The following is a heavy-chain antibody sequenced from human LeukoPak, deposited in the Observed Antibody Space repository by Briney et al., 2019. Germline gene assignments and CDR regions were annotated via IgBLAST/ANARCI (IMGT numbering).Heavy chain of an antibody. Sequence: SETLSLTCTVSGGSISSGGYYWSWIRQHPGKGLEWIGYIYYSGSTYYNPSLKSRVTISVDTSKNQFSLKLSSVTAADTAVYYCASGPGWFGEFSYYFDYWGQGTLVTVSS. CDR3: ASGPGWFGEFSYYFDY. D-gene: IGHD3-10*01. J-gene: IGHJ4*02. CDR2: IYYSGST. CDR1: GGSISSGGYY. V-gene: IGHV4-31*03.